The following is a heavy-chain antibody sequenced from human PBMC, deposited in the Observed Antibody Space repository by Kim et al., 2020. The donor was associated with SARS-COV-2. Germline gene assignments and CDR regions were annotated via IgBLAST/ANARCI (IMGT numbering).Heavy chain of an antibody. V-gene: IGHV3-48*04. J-gene: IGHJ4*02. D-gene: IGHD1-1*01. CDR3: AREEVTRYNWNDGQIDY. CDR2: ISSSSSTI. Sequence: GGSLRLSCAASGFTFSSYSMNWVRQAPGKGLEWVSYISSSSSTIYYADSVKGRFTISRDNAKNSLYLQMNSLRAEDTAVYYCAREEVTRYNWNDGQIDYWGQGTLVTVSS. CDR1: GFTFSSYS.